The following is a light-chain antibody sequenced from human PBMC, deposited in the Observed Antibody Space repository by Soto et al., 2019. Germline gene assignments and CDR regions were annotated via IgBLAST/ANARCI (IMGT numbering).Light chain of an antibody. CDR2: GAS. Sequence: EIVLTQSPGTLSLCPGERATLSCRASQSVSSSYLAWYQQKPGQAPRLLIYGASSRATGIPDRFSGSGSGTDFTLTISRLEPEDFAVYYCQQFGSSPRFTFGPGTKLDVK. V-gene: IGKV3-20*01. J-gene: IGKJ3*01. CDR3: QQFGSSPRFT. CDR1: QSVSSSY.